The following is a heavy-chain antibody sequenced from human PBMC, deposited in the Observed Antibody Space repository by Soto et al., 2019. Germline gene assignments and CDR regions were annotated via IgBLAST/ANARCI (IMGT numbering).Heavy chain of an antibody. CDR1: GGSFSCYF. V-gene: IGHV4-34*01. CDR3: ARGGSSDWQVAFDF. Sequence: PSETLSLTCTVYGGSFSCYFWNWIRQSPGKGLEWIGKVNHNGRNNYNPSLKSRVTIPMDMSKNQFSLKLTSVTAADTAVYYCARGGSSDWQVAFDFWGQGTMVTVSS. J-gene: IGHJ3*01. CDR2: VNHNGRN. D-gene: IGHD6-19*01.